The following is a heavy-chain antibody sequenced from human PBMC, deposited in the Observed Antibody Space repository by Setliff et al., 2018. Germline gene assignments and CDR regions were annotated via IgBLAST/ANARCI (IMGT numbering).Heavy chain of an antibody. J-gene: IGHJ3*02. V-gene: IGHV1-46*01. CDR2: INPSSGRT. CDR3: ARDVFPYHYEGAFDI. D-gene: IGHD3-22*01. Sequence: ASVKVSCKASGYTFTSHYMHWVRQAPRLGLEWMGTINPSSGRTSYAQKFQGRVTMTRDTSTSTVYMDMSSLRSEDTAVYYCARDVFPYHYEGAFDIWGQGTMVTVS. CDR1: GYTFTSHY.